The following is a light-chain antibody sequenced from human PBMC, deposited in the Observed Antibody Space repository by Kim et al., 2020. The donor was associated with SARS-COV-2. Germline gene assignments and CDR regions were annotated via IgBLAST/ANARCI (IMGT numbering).Light chain of an antibody. CDR2: AAS. Sequence: DTQMTQSPSSVSASVGDTVTISCRASQGISDWLAWYQQKPGKAPKVLICAASNLQSGVPSRFSGTGSGTDFTLTISSLQPEDFATYFCQQTNSFPFTFGPGTKVDIK. CDR3: QQTNSFPFT. CDR1: QGISDW. J-gene: IGKJ3*01. V-gene: IGKV1-12*02.